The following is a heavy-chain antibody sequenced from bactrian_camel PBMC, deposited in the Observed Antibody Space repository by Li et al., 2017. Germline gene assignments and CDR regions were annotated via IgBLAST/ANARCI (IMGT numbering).Heavy chain of an antibody. CDR1: GYTSSLKC. J-gene: IGHJ4*01. Sequence: HVQLVESGGGSVQNGGSLRLSCAVSGYTSSLKCMGWFRQAPGKEREGVAAIDRVGITYYADSVKGRFTISRDSAKGTLYLQMNSLKPEDTAMYYCAADCSGEYCHRAPCDYWGQGTQVTVS. V-gene: IGHV3S53*01. CDR2: IDRVGIT. D-gene: IGHD1*01. CDR3: AADCSGEYCHRAPCDY.